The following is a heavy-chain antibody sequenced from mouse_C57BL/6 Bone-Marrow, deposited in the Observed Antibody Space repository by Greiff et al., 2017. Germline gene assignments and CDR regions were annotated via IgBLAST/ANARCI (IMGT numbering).Heavy chain of an antibody. V-gene: IGHV1-54*01. CDR3: ARGDDYYNYPYYFDY. Sequence: QVQLQQSGAELVRPGTSVKVSCKASGYAFTNYLIEWVKQRPGQGLEWIGVINPGSGGTNYNEKFKGKAPLTADKSSSTAYMQLSSLTAEESAVYFCARGDDYYNYPYYFDYWGQGTTLTVAS. CDR2: INPGSGGT. CDR1: GYAFTNYL. J-gene: IGHJ2*01. D-gene: IGHD2-1*01.